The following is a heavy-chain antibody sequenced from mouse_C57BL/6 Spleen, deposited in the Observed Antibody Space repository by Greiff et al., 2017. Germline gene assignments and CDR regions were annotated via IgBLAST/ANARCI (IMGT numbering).Heavy chain of an antibody. CDR3: AREELDYAMDY. J-gene: IGHJ4*01. CDR1: GYTFTSYW. Sequence: VKLQQPGAELVKPGASVKLSCKASGYTFTSYWMHWVKQRPGQGLEWIGMIHPNSGSTNYNEKFKSKATLTVDKSSSTAYMQLSSLTSEDSAVYYCAREELDYAMDYWGQGTSVTVSS. D-gene: IGHD1-3*01. V-gene: IGHV1-64*01. CDR2: IHPNSGST.